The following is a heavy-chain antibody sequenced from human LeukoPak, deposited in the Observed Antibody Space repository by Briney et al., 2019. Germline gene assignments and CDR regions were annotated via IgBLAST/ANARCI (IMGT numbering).Heavy chain of an antibody. D-gene: IGHD2-2*01. CDR2: IGSDGGST. CDR3: ARDDTNGIDY. V-gene: IGHV3-74*01. J-gene: IGHJ4*02. Sequence: GGSLRLSCAASGFTFSYYWMLWLRQTPGKGLVSVERIGSDGGSTRYADSVKGRFTISRDNAKNTLYLQLNSLSADDTGIYYCARDDTNGIDYWGQGTLVTVSS. CDR1: GFTFSYYW.